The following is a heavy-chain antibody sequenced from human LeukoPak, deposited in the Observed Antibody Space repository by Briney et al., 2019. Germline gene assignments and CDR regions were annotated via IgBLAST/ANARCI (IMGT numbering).Heavy chain of an antibody. D-gene: IGHD3-9*01. CDR1: GFTFSSYG. V-gene: IGHV3-33*06. J-gene: IGHJ4*02. Sequence: PGRSLRLSWAASGFTFSSYGMHWVRQAPGKGLEWVAVIWYDGSNKYYADSVKGRFTISRDNSKNTLYLQMNSLRAEDTAVYYCAKGIFTYYDILTGDYWGQGTLVTVSS. CDR3: AKGIFTYYDILTGDY. CDR2: IWYDGSNK.